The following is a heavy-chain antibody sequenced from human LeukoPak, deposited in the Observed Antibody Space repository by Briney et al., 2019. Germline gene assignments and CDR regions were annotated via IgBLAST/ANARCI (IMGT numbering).Heavy chain of an antibody. Sequence: GGSLRLSCAAPGFNFSSYAMHWIRQPPGKGLEWVTVVSCDGSNEYYADSVKGRFTTSRDNSKNTLYLQVNKLRGEDTAVYHCARASTWVPGKDSSGYYYPYAFDIWGQGTMVTVSS. CDR3: ARASTWVPGKDSSGYYYPYAFDI. J-gene: IGHJ3*02. D-gene: IGHD3-22*01. V-gene: IGHV3-30*14. CDR1: GFNFSSYA. CDR2: VSCDGSNE.